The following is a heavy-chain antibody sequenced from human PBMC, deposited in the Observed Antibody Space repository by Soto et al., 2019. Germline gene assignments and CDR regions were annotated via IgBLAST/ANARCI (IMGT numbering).Heavy chain of an antibody. CDR1: GGSFSGYY. D-gene: IGHD3-22*01. J-gene: IGHJ4*02. V-gene: IGHV4-34*01. CDR2: INHSGST. CDR3: ARGITRIVEVQGEAPDKYYLDS. Sequence: PSETLSLTCAVYGGSFSGYYLTWIRQPPGKGLEWIVEINHSGSTNQNPSLKSRVSISVDTSKNQFSLKMRYVTDADTAVYYCARGITRIVEVQGEAPDKYYLDSWGQGTLVTSPQ.